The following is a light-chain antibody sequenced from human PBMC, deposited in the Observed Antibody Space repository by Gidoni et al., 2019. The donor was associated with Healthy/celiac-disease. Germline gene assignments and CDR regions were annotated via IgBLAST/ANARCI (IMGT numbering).Light chain of an antibody. CDR2: STN. CDR3: VLYMGSGIWV. J-gene: IGLJ3*02. CDR1: SGSVSTSYY. Sequence: QTVVTQKPSFSVSPGGTVTLTCGLSSGSVSTSYYPSWYQQTPGQAPRTLIYSTNTRSSGVPDSFSGSILGNKAALTITGAQADDESDYYCVLYMGSGIWVFGGGTKLTVL. V-gene: IGLV8-61*01.